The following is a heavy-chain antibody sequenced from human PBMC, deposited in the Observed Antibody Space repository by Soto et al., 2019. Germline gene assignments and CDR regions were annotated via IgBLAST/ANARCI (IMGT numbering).Heavy chain of an antibody. V-gene: IGHV1-69*05. Sequence: QVQLVQSGAEVKKPGSSVKVSCKASGGTFSSYAXSWVRQXPGQGLEWMGGIIPIFGTANYAQKFQGRVTXXAXXXXXXAXXXXXXXXXXXXXXYYXXRDLGYEGXYFDYWGQGTLVTVSS. CDR3: XRDLGYEGXYFDY. D-gene: IGHD3-10*01. CDR2: IIPIFGTA. CDR1: GGTFSSYA. J-gene: IGHJ4*02.